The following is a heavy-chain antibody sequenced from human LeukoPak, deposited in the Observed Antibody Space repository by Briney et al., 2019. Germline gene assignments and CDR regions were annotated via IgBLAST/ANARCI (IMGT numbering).Heavy chain of an antibody. Sequence: GGSLRLSCAASGFTFSSDAMSWVRQAPGKGPEWVPAISGSGGSTYYADSVKGRFTISRDNSKNTLYLQMNSLRAEDTAVYYCVKGGLGCSSTSCFDYWGQGTLVTVSS. J-gene: IGHJ4*02. V-gene: IGHV3-23*01. CDR3: VKGGLGCSSTSCFDY. D-gene: IGHD2-2*01. CDR2: ISGSGGST. CDR1: GFTFSSDA.